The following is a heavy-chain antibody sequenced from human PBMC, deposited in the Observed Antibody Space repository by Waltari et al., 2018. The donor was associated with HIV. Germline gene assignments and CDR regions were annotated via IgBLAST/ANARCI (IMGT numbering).Heavy chain of an antibody. D-gene: IGHD6-13*01. CDR1: GFTVSSNY. J-gene: IGHJ6*02. CDR3: ARDLGSSSWYNYYYGMDV. CDR2: IYSGGNT. V-gene: IGHV3-53*01. Sequence: EVQLVQSGGGWIQPGGSLRLSCAASGFTVSSNYLSWVRQAPGKGRGWVSGIYSGGNTYYADSVKGRFTISRDNPKNTVYLQLNSLRAEDSAVYYCARDLGSSSWYNYYYGMDVWGQGTTVTVSS.